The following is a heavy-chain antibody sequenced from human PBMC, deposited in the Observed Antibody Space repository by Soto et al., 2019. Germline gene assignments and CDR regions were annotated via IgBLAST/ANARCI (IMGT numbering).Heavy chain of an antibody. Sequence: QVQLVQSGAEVKKPGSSVKVSCKVSGGTFSNYAIDWVRLAPGHGLEWMGGIVPIFGTTYYTQRFQGRATIIADSSTTTASLEMSSLRAEDTAIYYCARVEAVAGLYNDHGLDVWGQGTAVTVSS. V-gene: IGHV1-69*12. CDR1: GGTFSNYA. CDR2: IVPIFGTT. D-gene: IGHD6-19*01. CDR3: ARVEAVAGLYNDHGLDV. J-gene: IGHJ6*02.